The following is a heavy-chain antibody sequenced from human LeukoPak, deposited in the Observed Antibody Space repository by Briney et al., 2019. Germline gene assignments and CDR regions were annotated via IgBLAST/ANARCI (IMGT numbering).Heavy chain of an antibody. J-gene: IGHJ4*02. CDR1: GGSFSGYY. V-gene: IGHV4-34*01. Sequence: SETLSLTCAVYGGSFSGYYWSWIRQPPGKGREWMGEINHSGSTNYNPSLKSRVTISVDTSKNQFSLKLSSVTAADTAVYYCARGDRWLVPFDYWGQGTLVTVSS. D-gene: IGHD6-19*01. CDR3: ARGDRWLVPFDY. CDR2: INHSGST.